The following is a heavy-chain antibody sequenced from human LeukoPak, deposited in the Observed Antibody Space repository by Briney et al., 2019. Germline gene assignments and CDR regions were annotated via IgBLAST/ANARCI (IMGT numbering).Heavy chain of an antibody. CDR3: TRLGYGSGSSFDY. J-gene: IGHJ4*02. CDR2: ISSSSSYI. D-gene: IGHD3-10*01. V-gene: IGHV3-21*04. Sequence: AGGSLRLSCAASGFTFSSYSMNWVRQAPGKGLEWVSSISSSSSYIYYADSVKGRFTISRDNAKNPLYPQMNSLKTEDTAVYYCTRLGYGSGSSFDYWGQGTLVTVSS. CDR1: GFTFSSYS.